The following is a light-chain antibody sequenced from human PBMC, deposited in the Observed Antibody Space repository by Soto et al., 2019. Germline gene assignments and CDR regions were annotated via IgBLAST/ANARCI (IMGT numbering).Light chain of an antibody. J-gene: IGKJ2*01. Sequence: EIVLTQSPGTLSLSPGERATLSCRASQSVSSSYLAWYQQKPGQAPRLLIYGASSRATGITDRFSGSGSGTDFTLTISILEPEDFAVYYCQQYGSSPYTFGQETKLEIK. CDR1: QSVSSSY. CDR2: GAS. CDR3: QQYGSSPYT. V-gene: IGKV3-20*01.